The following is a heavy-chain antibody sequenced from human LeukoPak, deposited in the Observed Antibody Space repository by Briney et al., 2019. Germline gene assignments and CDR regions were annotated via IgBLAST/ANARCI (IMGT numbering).Heavy chain of an antibody. CDR1: GFTFSSYA. CDR2: ISGSGDNT. CDR3: AKRVTGTTRYFDS. J-gene: IGHJ4*02. V-gene: IGHV3-23*01. Sequence: GGSLRLSCAASGFTFSSYAMEWVRQAPGKGLEWVSYISGSGDNTYYADSVKGRFTISRDNSKNTLSLQMNSLRAEDTAVYYCAKRVTGTTRYFDSWSQGTQVTVSS. D-gene: IGHD1-20*01.